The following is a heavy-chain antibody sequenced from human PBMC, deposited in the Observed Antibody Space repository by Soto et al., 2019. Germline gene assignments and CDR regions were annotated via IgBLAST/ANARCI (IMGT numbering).Heavy chain of an antibody. CDR1: GGSISSGGYS. D-gene: IGHD3-10*01. CDR3: ARGIGP. CDR2: IYQSGST. Sequence: SETLSLTCAVSGGSISSGGYSWSWIRQPPGKGLEWIGYIYQSGSTYYNPSLKSRVTISVDWSKNRFALELSSVTAADTAVYYCARGIGPWGQGTLVPVSS. V-gene: IGHV4-30-2*01. J-gene: IGHJ5*02.